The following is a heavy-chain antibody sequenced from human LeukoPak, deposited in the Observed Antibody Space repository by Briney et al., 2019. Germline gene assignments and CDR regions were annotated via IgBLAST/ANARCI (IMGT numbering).Heavy chain of an antibody. Sequence: GGSLRLSCAALGFTFSSYAMSWVRQAPGKGLEWVSAISGSGGSTYYADSVKGRFTISRDNSKNTLYLQMNSLRAEDTAVYYCAKDRQSIVVVIIDYWGQGTLVTVSS. V-gene: IGHV3-23*01. D-gene: IGHD3-22*01. CDR2: ISGSGGST. J-gene: IGHJ4*02. CDR1: GFTFSSYA. CDR3: AKDRQSIVVVIIDY.